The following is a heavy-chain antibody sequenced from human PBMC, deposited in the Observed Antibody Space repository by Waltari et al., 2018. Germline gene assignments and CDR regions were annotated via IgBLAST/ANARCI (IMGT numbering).Heavy chain of an antibody. V-gene: IGHV4-39*07. CDR3: ARGGAGTADAFDI. J-gene: IGHJ3*02. D-gene: IGHD3-10*01. Sequence: QLQLQESGPGLVQPSETLSLTCTVPGGSISSSRYYWGWIRPPPGKGLEWIGSIYYSGSTYYNPSLKSRVTISVDTSKNQFSLKLSSVTAADTAVYYCARGGAGTADAFDIWGQGTMVTVSS. CDR1: GGSISSSRYY. CDR2: IYYSGST.